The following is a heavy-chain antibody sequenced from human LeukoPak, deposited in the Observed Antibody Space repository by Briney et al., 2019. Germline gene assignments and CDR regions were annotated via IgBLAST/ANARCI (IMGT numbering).Heavy chain of an antibody. CDR1: GGSFSGYY. D-gene: IGHD3-10*01. CDR3: ARGGPRRTMVRGSNDY. Sequence: SETLSLTCAVYGGSFSGYYWSWIRQPPGKGLEWIGEINHSGSTNYNPSLKSRVTISVDTSKNQLSLELSSVTAADTAVYYCARGGPRRTMVRGSNDYWGQGTLVTVSS. V-gene: IGHV4-34*01. CDR2: INHSGST. J-gene: IGHJ4*02.